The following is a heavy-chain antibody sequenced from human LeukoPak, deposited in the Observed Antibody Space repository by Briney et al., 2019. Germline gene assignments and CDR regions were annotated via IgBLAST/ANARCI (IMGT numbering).Heavy chain of an antibody. V-gene: IGHV3-33*08. D-gene: IGHD3-10*01. Sequence: GGSLRLSCAASGFSFSDYYMSWIRQAPGKGLEWVAIIWYDGSNKYYADPVKGRFTISRDNSKNTLYLQMNSLRAEDTAVYYCARHKSGYLDYWGQGTLVTVSS. J-gene: IGHJ4*02. CDR1: GFSFSDYY. CDR3: ARHKSGYLDY. CDR2: IWYDGSNK.